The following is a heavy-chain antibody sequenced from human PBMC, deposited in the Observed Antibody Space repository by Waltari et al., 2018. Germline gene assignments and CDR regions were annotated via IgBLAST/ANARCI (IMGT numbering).Heavy chain of an antibody. CDR1: GYTFISYG. Sequence: QVQLVQSGAEVKKPGASVKVSCKASGYTFISYGISWVRQAPGQGLEWMGWISAYNGNTNYEQKFQGRVTMTTDTSTSTAYMELRSLRSDDTAVYYCAREAVVATRKDSYYFYYMDVWGKGTTVTISS. V-gene: IGHV1-18*01. D-gene: IGHD2-15*01. CDR3: AREAVVATRKDSYYFYYMDV. J-gene: IGHJ6*03. CDR2: ISAYNGNT.